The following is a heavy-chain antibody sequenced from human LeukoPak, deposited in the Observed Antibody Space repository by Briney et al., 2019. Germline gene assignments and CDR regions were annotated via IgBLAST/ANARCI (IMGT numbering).Heavy chain of an antibody. CDR1: GFTFISHS. V-gene: IGHV3-48*02. CDR2: ISSSSTI. D-gene: IGHD6-13*01. J-gene: IGHJ4*02. Sequence: PGGSLRLSCAASGFTFISHSMNWVRQAPGKGLEWVSYISSSSTIYYVDSVKGRFTISRDNAKNSLYLQMNSLRDEDTAVYYCARRVAAAGTGWPAFDYWGQGTLVTVSS. CDR3: ARRVAAAGTGWPAFDY.